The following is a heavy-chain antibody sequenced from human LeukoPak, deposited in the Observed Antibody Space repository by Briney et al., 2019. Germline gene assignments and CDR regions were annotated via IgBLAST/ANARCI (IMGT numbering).Heavy chain of an antibody. J-gene: IGHJ3*02. Sequence: SSETLSLTCTVSGGSISSYYWSWIRQPAGKGLEWIGRIYTSGSTNYNPSLKSRVTMSVDTSKNQFSLKLSSVTAADTAVYYCARDRGSGSGWYSDAFDIWGQGTMVTVSS. CDR2: IYTSGST. CDR1: GGSISSYY. V-gene: IGHV4-4*07. D-gene: IGHD6-19*01. CDR3: ARDRGSGSGWYSDAFDI.